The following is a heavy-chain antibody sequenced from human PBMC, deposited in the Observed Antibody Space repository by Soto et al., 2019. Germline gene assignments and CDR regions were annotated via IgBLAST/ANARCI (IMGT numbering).Heavy chain of an antibody. J-gene: IGHJ4*02. CDR3: ARNEFIAAAGTGDDY. D-gene: IGHD6-13*01. V-gene: IGHV1-18*01. CDR2: ISAYNGNT. Sequence: QVQLVQSGAEVKKPGALEKVSCKASGYTFTSYGISWVRQAPGQGLEWMGWISAYNGNTNHAEKLQGRVTMTTDTSTSTAHMELRSLRSDDTAVYYCARNEFIAAAGTGDDYWGQGTLVTVSS. CDR1: GYTFTSYG.